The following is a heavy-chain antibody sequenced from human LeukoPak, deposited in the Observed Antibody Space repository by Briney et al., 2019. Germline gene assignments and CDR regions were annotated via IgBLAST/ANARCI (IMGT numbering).Heavy chain of an antibody. D-gene: IGHD3-10*01. Sequence: HPGGSLRLSCAASGFTVSSNYMSWVRQAPGKGLEWVSVIYSGGSTYYADSVKGRFTISRDNSKNTLYLQMNSLRAEDTAVYYCARGGLWFGESSYYYYYMDVWGKGTTVTVSS. CDR1: GFTVSSNY. CDR3: ARGGLWFGESSYYYYYMDV. J-gene: IGHJ6*03. V-gene: IGHV3-53*01. CDR2: IYSGGST.